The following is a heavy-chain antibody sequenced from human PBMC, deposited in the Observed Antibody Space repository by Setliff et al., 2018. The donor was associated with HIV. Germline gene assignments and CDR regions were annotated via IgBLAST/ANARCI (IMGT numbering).Heavy chain of an antibody. CDR1: GYIFTSHK. CDR2: ITPSDSYT. CDR3: ARDQEGIAAAGTAWFDP. J-gene: IGHJ5*02. V-gene: IGHV1-46*01. Sequence: GASVKVSCKASGYIFTSHKIHWVRQAPGQGLEWMGIITPSDSYTVYAQKFQGRVTITADKSTSTAYMELSSLRSEDTAVYYCARDQEGIAAAGTAWFDPWGQGTLVTVSS. D-gene: IGHD6-13*01.